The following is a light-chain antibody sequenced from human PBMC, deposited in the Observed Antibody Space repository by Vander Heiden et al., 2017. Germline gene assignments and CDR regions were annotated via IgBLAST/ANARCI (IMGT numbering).Light chain of an antibody. J-gene: IGKJ2*01. V-gene: IGKV1-39*01. Sequence: IQMTQFASSLSASVGDRVTITCRASQSISTYLNWYQQKPGKAPKLLIYGASSLQSGVPSRFSGSGSGTDFTLTISSLQPDDFATYYCQQNYNTPYTFGQGTELEIK. CDR1: QSISTY. CDR2: GAS. CDR3: QQNYNTPYT.